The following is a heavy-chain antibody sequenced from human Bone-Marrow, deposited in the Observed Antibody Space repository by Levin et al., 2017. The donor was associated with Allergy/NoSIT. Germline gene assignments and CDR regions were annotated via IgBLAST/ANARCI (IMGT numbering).Heavy chain of an antibody. Sequence: LGESLKISCKASGYTFTRYRISWVRQAPGQGLEWMGWISASHGETKSAQEFQGRITMTTETSTSTAYMELRSLRSDDTAMYYCARDWYCNSTSPENIEVGACLGMDVWGRGTTVTVSS. D-gene: IGHD2-2*01. V-gene: IGHV1-18*01. CDR1: GYTFTRYR. CDR2: ISASHGET. J-gene: IGHJ6*02. CDR3: ARDWYCNSTSPENIEVGACLGMDV.